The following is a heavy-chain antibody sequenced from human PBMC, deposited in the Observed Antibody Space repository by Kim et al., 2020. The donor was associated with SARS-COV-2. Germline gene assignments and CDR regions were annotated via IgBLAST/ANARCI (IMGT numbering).Heavy chain of an antibody. CDR1: GGSISSGGYY. J-gene: IGHJ5*02. V-gene: IGHV4-31*03. CDR2: IYYSGST. Sequence: SETLSLTCTVSGGSISSGGYYWSWIRQHPGKGLEWIGYIYYSGSTYYNPSLKSRVTISVDTSKNQFSLKLSSVTAADTAVYYCARELEGWFEPWGQGTLVTVSS. D-gene: IGHD1-1*01. CDR3: ARELEGWFEP.